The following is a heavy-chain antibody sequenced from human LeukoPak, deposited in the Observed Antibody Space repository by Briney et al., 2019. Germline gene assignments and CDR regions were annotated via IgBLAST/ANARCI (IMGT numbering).Heavy chain of an antibody. D-gene: IGHD3-22*01. J-gene: IGHJ4*02. CDR1: GGSISTNSYS. V-gene: IGHV4-39*07. Sequence: PSETLSLTCTVSGGSISTNSYSWGWLRQPPGKGLEWIGTLYYNGNSYYTPSLERRVTITADTSKNQFSLKLNSVTAADTAVYYCARGADDSSGYYPYWGQGTLVTVSS. CDR2: LYYNGNS. CDR3: ARGADDSSGYYPY.